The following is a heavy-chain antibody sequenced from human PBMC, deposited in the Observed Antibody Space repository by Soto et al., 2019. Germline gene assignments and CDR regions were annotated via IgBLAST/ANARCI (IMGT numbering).Heavy chain of an antibody. CDR2: IVVGSGNT. V-gene: IGHV1-58*01. CDR1: GFTFTSSA. D-gene: IGHD3-22*01. J-gene: IGHJ4*02. CDR3: AADSSGYSLNFDY. Sequence: ASVKVSCKASGFTFTSSAVQWVREARGQRLEWIGWIVVGSGNTNYAQKFQERVTITRDMSTSTAYMELSSLRSEDTAVYYCAADSSGYSLNFDYWGQGTLVTVSS.